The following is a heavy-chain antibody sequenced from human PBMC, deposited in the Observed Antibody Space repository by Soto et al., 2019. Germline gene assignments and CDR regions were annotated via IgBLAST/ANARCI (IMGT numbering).Heavy chain of an antibody. D-gene: IGHD2-21*01. CDR3: ARIAIAARRGYYGMDV. Sequence: EVRLVQSGAEVKKPGESLRISCKGSGYSFTSYWISWVRQMPGKGLEWMGRIDPSDSYTNYSPSFQGHVTSSADKSICTAYLHVSSLTTSDTAIYYSARIAIAARRGYYGMDVWGQGTTVTVSS. CDR2: IDPSDSYT. V-gene: IGHV5-10-1*01. J-gene: IGHJ6*02. CDR1: GYSFTSYW.